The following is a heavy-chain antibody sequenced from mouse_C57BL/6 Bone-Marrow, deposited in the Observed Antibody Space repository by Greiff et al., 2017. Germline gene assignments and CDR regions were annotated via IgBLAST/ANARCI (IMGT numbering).Heavy chain of an antibody. Sequence: VQLQQPGAELVKPGASVKMSCKASGYTFTSYWITWVKQRPGQGLEWIGDIYPTSGRTNYNEKFKSKDILTVDTSSNTAYMQLSSLKSEDSAVFYCERAGPLGRSFDYWGQGTTLTVSS. CDR3: ERAGPLGRSFDY. J-gene: IGHJ2*01. CDR1: GYTFTSYW. V-gene: IGHV1-55*01. CDR2: IYPTSGRT. D-gene: IGHD4-1*01.